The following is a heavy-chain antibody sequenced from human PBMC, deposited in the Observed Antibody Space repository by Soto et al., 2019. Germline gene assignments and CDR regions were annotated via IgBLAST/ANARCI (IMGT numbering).Heavy chain of an antibody. CDR3: AREMNRYCSGGSCYQTFFDY. Sequence: SVKVSCKASGGTFSSYAISWVRQAPGQGLEWMGRIIPILGIANYAQKFQGRVTITADKSTSTAYMELSSLRSEDTAVYYCAREMNRYCSGGSCYQTFFDYWGQGTLVTVSS. J-gene: IGHJ4*02. D-gene: IGHD2-15*01. V-gene: IGHV1-69*04. CDR1: GGTFSSYA. CDR2: IIPILGIA.